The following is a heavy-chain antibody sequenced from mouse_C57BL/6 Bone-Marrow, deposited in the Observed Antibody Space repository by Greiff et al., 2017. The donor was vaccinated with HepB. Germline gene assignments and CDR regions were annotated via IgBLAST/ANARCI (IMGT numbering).Heavy chain of an antibody. D-gene: IGHD1-1*01. CDR2: IYPGSGST. V-gene: IGHV1-55*01. CDR1: GYTFTSYW. CDR3: ARGDYYYGSSFYAMDY. Sequence: VQLQQSGAELVKPGASVKMSCKASGYTFTSYWITWVKQRPGQGLEWIGDIYPGSGSTNYNEKFKSKATLTVDTSSSTAYMQLSSLTSEDSAVYYCARGDYYYGSSFYAMDYWGQGTSVTVSS. J-gene: IGHJ4*01.